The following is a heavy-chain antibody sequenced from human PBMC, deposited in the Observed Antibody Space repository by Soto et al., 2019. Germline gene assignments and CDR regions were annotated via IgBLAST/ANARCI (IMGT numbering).Heavy chain of an antibody. CDR2: IYNGGST. J-gene: IGHJ4*02. Sequence: SENLSLTCTVSGDSVSSVGFHWAWLRRPPGKGLEWIGYIYNGGSTYYRPSLESRMHISLDATRNHYSLRLTSVTAADTAVYFCARAPVGLDTISYFDYWGQGKLVT. D-gene: IGHD3-3*01. V-gene: IGHV4-30-4*01. CDR1: GDSVSSVGFH. CDR3: ARAPVGLDTISYFDY.